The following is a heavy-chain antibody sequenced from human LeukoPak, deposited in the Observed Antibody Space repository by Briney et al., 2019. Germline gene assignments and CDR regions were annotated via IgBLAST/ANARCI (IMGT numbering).Heavy chain of an antibody. CDR3: AGRRLYYFDY. CDR2: IYHSGST. V-gene: IGHV4-34*01. Sequence: PSETLSLTCAVYGGSFSGYYWSWIRQPPGKGLEWIGYIYHSGSTYYNPSLKSRVTISVDRSKNQFSLKLSSVTAADTAVYYCAGRRLYYFDYWGQGTLVTVSS. J-gene: IGHJ4*02. CDR1: GGSFSGYY.